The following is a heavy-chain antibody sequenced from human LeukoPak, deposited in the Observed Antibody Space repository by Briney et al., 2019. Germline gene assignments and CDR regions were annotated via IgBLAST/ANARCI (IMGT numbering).Heavy chain of an antibody. CDR3: ARGRLWFGYPPGSTWFDP. CDR2: INHSGST. V-gene: IGHV4-34*01. D-gene: IGHD3-10*01. Sequence: SETLSLTCAVYGGSFSGYYWSWIRQPPGKGLEWIGEINHSGSTNYNPSLKSRVTISVDTSKNQFSLKLSSVTAADTAVYYCARGRLWFGYPPGSTWFDPWGQGTLVTVSS. CDR1: GGSFSGYY. J-gene: IGHJ5*02.